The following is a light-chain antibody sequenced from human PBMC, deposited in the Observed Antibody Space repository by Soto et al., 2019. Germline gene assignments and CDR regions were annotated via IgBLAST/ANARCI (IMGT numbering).Light chain of an antibody. V-gene: IGKV3-11*01. J-gene: IGKJ1*01. CDR2: VAS. CDR3: QQRGT. Sequence: EIVLTQSPATLSLSPGERATLSCRASQSFSNYLAWYQQKPGQAPRLLISVASNRATGIPARFSGSGSGTDFTLTISSLESEDFAVYYCQQRGTFGQGTKVDIK. CDR1: QSFSNY.